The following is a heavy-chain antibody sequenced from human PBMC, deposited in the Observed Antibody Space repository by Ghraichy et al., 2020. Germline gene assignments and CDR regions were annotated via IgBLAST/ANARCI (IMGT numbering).Heavy chain of an antibody. CDR2: IYYSGST. CDR1: GGSISSSSYY. CDR3: VTWGKGALGAFDI. Sequence: SETLSLTCTVSGGSISSSSYYWGWIRQPPGKGLEWIGSIYYSGSTYYNPSLKSRVTISVDTSKNQFSLKLSSVTAADTAVYYCVTWGKGALGAFDIWGRGTMVTVSS. D-gene: IGHD1-26*01. J-gene: IGHJ3*02. V-gene: IGHV4-39*01.